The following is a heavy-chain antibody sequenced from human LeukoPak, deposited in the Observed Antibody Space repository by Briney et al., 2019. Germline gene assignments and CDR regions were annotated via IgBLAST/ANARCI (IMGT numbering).Heavy chain of an antibody. CDR3: ARENSSSWLRAFDI. CDR2: ISSSSYI. Sequence: GGSLRLSCAASGFTFSSYSMNWVRQAPGKGLEWVSSISSSSYIYYADSVKGRFTISRDNAKNSLYLQMNSLRAEDTAVYYCARENSSSWLRAFDIWGQGTMVTVSS. V-gene: IGHV3-21*01. CDR1: GFTFSSYS. J-gene: IGHJ3*02. D-gene: IGHD6-13*01.